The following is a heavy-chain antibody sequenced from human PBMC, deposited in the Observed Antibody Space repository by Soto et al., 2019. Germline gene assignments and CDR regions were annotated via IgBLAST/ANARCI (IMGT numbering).Heavy chain of an antibody. CDR1: GYIFTSYG. Sequence: ASVKVSCKASGYIFTSYGISWVRQAPGQGLEWMGWISAYNGNTNYAQKLQGRVTMTTDTSTSTAYMELRSLRSDDTAVYYCARVYGDYGENYYYMDVWGKGTTVTVSS. V-gene: IGHV1-18*01. D-gene: IGHD4-17*01. CDR2: ISAYNGNT. CDR3: ARVYGDYGENYYYMDV. J-gene: IGHJ6*03.